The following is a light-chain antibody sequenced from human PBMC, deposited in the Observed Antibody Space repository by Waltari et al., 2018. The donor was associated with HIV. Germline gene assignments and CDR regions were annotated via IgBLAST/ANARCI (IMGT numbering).Light chain of an antibody. J-gene: IGKJ2*03. Sequence: EVVLTQSPGTLSLSPGERATLSCRASQSVSSSFLAWYQQKPGQAPRPLIYGASNRATGIPDRFSGSGSGTDFTLTINRLEPEDFAVYYCQQYDTSLGSFGQGTKLEIK. CDR3: QQYDTSLGS. CDR2: GAS. CDR1: QSVSSSF. V-gene: IGKV3-20*01.